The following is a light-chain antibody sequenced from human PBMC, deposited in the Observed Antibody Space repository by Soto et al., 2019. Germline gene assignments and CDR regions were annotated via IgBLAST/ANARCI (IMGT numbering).Light chain of an antibody. V-gene: IGKV1-5*03. CDR2: KAS. CDR3: QQYNCLYT. J-gene: IGKJ2*01. Sequence: DIQMTQSPSTLSASVGDRVTITCRASQSISSWLAWYQQKPGKAPKLLIYKASSLESEVPSRFSGSGSGTECTLTISTLEPDPFGTYYCQQYNCLYTFGQGTKLEIK. CDR1: QSISSW.